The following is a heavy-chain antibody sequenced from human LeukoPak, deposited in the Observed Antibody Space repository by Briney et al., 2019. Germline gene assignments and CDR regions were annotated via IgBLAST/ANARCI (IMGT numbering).Heavy chain of an antibody. CDR3: ARDGYSSGWYYFDY. CDR2: ISSSSSYI. V-gene: IGHV3-21*01. CDR1: GFTFSSYE. D-gene: IGHD6-19*01. J-gene: IGHJ4*02. Sequence: PGGSLRLSCAASGFTFSSYEMNWVRQAPGKGLEWVSSISSSSSYIYYADSVKGRFTISRDNAKNSLYLQMNSLRAEDTAVYYCARDGYSSGWYYFDYWGQGTLVTVSS.